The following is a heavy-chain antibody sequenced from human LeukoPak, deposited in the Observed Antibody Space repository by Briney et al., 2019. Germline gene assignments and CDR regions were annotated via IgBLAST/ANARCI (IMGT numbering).Heavy chain of an antibody. CDR1: GFTFSSYW. J-gene: IGHJ4*02. V-gene: IGHV3-74*01. Sequence: GGSLRLSCAASGFTFSSYWMYWVRQAPGKGLVWVSRINTDGSTTNYADSVKGRFTISRDNVKNSLYLQMNSLRADDTAVYYCARVPKTLYYFDYWGQGTLVTVSS. CDR3: ARVPKTLYYFDY. CDR2: INTDGSTT.